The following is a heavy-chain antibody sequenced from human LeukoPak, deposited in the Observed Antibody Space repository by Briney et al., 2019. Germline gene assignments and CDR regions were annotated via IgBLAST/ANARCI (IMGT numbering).Heavy chain of an antibody. CDR2: IFYSGST. CDR1: GGSLSGYY. CDR3: ARDANFDS. J-gene: IGHJ4*02. V-gene: IGHV4-59*01. Sequence: PSETLSLTCTVSGGSLSGYYWSWIRQPPGEGLAWIGDIFYSGSTNYNPSLRSRVTISVDTSKNQLSLKLRSVTAADTSVYYCARDANFDSWGRGTLVTVSS.